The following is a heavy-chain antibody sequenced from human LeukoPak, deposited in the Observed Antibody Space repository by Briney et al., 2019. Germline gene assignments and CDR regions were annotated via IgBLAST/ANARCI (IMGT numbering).Heavy chain of an antibody. CDR3: ARVRHTPPYYYYYMDV. V-gene: IGHV4-39*07. CDR1: GGSISRSSNY. CDR2: IYYSGST. J-gene: IGHJ6*03. D-gene: IGHD2-2*02. Sequence: SETLSLTCTVSGGSISRSSNYWRWIRQPPGKGLEGIGSIYYSGSTYYNPSLKSRVAISVDTSKNQFSLKLSSVTAADTAVYYCARVRHTPPYYYYYMDVWGKGTTVTVSS.